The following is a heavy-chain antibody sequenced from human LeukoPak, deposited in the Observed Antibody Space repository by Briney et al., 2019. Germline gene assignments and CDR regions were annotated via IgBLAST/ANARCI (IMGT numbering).Heavy chain of an antibody. CDR3: ARVPTTVTEPFDY. D-gene: IGHD4-17*01. Sequence: GESLKISCKGSGYSFTSYWIGWVRQMPGKGLEWMGIIYPGDSDTSYSPSFQGQVTISADKSISTAYLQWSSLKASDTAMYYCARVPTTVTEPFDYWGQGTLVTVSS. CDR1: GYSFTSYW. J-gene: IGHJ4*02. V-gene: IGHV5-51*01. CDR2: IYPGDSDT.